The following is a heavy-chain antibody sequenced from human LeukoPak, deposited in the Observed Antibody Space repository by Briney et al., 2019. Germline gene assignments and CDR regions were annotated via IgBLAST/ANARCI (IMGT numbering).Heavy chain of an antibody. CDR3: AKNPTAAGNPSSMDV. V-gene: IGHV3-7*03. CDR2: IRQDGSQK. Sequence: GGSLRLSCAASGFTFSSYWMSWVRQAPGKGLEWVATIRQDGSQKYYVDSVKGRFTISRDNAKNSLYLQMNSLRAEHTAVYYCAKNPTAAGNPSSMDVWGKGTTVTISS. J-gene: IGHJ6*03. CDR1: GFTFSSYW. D-gene: IGHD6-13*01.